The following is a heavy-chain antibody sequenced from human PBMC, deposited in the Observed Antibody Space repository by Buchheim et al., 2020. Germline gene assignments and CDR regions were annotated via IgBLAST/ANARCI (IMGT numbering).Heavy chain of an antibody. V-gene: IGHV4-61*01. CDR2: ISYSGST. D-gene: IGHD3-22*01. CDR3: ARRNYYYESSGYYDY. CDR1: GGSVSSSSYY. Sequence: QVQLQESGPGLVKPSETLSLTCTVSGGSVSSSSYYWSWIRQPPGKGLEWIGYISYSGSTNYNPSLKSRVTISLDTSKNQFSLKLSSVTAADTAVYYCARRNYYYESSGYYDYWGQGTL. J-gene: IGHJ4*02.